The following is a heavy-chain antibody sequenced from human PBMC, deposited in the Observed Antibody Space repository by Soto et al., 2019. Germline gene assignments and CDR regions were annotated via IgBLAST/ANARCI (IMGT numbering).Heavy chain of an antibody. Sequence: EVQLLDSGGGLVQPGGSLRLSCEASGFTFSNYAMNWVRQAPGKGLEWVLGISGGGDNTYYADSVKGRFTISRDNSKNTVLLQINSLSAEDTAVYYCAKERLARGFDYWCQGTLVTVSS. CDR2: ISGGGDNT. V-gene: IGHV3-23*01. CDR3: AKERLARGFDY. CDR1: GFTFSNYA. J-gene: IGHJ4*02.